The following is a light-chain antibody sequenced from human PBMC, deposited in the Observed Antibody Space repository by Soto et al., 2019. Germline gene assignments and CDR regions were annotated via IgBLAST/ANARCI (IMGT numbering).Light chain of an antibody. CDR1: SGDIGSYNR. J-gene: IGLJ1*01. CDR3: SSYTNINTRACV. V-gene: IGLV2-14*01. CDR2: EVT. Sequence: QSALAQPASVSGSPGQSITISGTGTSGDIGSYNRVSWYQQHPGKAPKLIIYEVTDRPSGVSDRFSGSKSGNTASLTISGLQAKDEAEYYCSSYTNINTRACVFGTGTKVTVL.